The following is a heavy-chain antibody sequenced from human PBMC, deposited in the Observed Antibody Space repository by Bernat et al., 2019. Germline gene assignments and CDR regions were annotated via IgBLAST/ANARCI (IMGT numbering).Heavy chain of an antibody. V-gene: IGHV3-21*01. Sequence: EVQLVESGGGLVKPGGSLRLSCAASGFTFSSYSMNWVRQAPGKGLEWVSSISSSSSYIYYADSVKGRFTISRDNAKNSLYLQMNSLRAEDTAVYYCARVWDRDGYNWGFDYWGQGTLVTVSS. D-gene: IGHD5-24*01. J-gene: IGHJ4*02. CDR2: ISSSSSYI. CDR3: ARVWDRDGYNWGFDY. CDR1: GFTFSSYS.